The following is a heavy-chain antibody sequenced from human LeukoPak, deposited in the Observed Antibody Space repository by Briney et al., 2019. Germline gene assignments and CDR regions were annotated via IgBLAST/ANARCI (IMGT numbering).Heavy chain of an antibody. V-gene: IGHV6-1*01. Sequence: QTLSLTCAISGDSVSNNIATWNWVRQSPSRGLEWLGRTYYRSRWGNDYAISVKGRITINPDTSRNQFSLQLNSVTPEDTAVYHGVRDSDAYYRALARWGQGTPLTAPS. D-gene: IGHD2-21*01. CDR2: TYYRSRWGN. J-gene: IGHJ5*02. CDR1: GDSVSNNIAT. CDR3: VRDSDAYYRALAR.